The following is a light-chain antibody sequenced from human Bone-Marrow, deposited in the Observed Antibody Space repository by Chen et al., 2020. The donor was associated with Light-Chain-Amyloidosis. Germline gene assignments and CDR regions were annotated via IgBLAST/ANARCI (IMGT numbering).Light chain of an antibody. Sequence: SYVLTQPSSVSVAPGQTATIACGGNNIGSTSVHWYQQTPGQAPLLVVYDDSDRPSGIPERLAGSNSGNTDILTISRVEAGEEADYCCQVWDRSSDRPVFGGGTKPTVL. J-gene: IGLJ3*02. CDR2: DDS. CDR3: QVWDRSSDRPV. V-gene: IGLV3-21*02. CDR1: NIGSTS.